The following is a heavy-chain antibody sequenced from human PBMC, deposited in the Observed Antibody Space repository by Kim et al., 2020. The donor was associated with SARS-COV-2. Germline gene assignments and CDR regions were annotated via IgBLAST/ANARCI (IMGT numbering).Heavy chain of an antibody. CDR1: GGSFSGYY. D-gene: IGHD1-26*01. V-gene: IGHV4-34*01. CDR2: INHSGST. J-gene: IGHJ5*02. CDR3: ARGGRGGSYFRWFDP. Sequence: SETLSLTCAVYGGSFSGYYWSWIRQPPGKGLEWIGEINHSGSTNYNPSLKSRVTISVDTSKNQFSLKLSSVTAADTAVYYCARGGRGGSYFRWFDPWGQGTLVTVSS.